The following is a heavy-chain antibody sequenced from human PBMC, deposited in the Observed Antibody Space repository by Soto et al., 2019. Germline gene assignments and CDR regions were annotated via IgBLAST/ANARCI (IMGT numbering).Heavy chain of an antibody. CDR2: IYYTGAT. Sequence: QVQLQESGPGLVESSGTLSLTCEVSSGSISSGNWWSWVRQPPGKGLEWIGEIYYTGATNYNPSRKSRVTMTIDKSKDQFSLNLRSATAAYTAVYYCARVFSSGSGWMYYFDFWGQGILVSVSS. CDR3: ARVFSSGSGWMYYFDF. CDR1: SGSISSGNW. V-gene: IGHV4-4*02. D-gene: IGHD6-25*01. J-gene: IGHJ4*02.